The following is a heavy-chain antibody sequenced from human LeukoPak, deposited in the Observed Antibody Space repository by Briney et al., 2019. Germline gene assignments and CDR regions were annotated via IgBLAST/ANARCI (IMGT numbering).Heavy chain of an antibody. V-gene: IGHV4-59*01. CDR1: GGSISSYY. CDR3: ARVSVVAAINWFDP. CDR2: IYYSGST. Sequence: PSKTLSLTCTVSGGSISSYYWSWIRQPPGMGLEWIGYIYYSGSTNYNPSLKSRVTISVDTSKNQFSLKLSSVTAADTAVYYCARVSVVAAINWFDPWGQGTLVTVSS. J-gene: IGHJ5*02. D-gene: IGHD2-15*01.